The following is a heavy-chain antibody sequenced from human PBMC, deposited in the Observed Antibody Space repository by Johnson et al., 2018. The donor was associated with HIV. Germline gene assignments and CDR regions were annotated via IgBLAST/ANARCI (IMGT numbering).Heavy chain of an antibody. V-gene: IGHV3-30*04. Sequence: QVQLVESGGGVVQPGRSLRLSCAASGFTFSSYAMHWVRQAPGKGLEWVAVISYDGSNNYYADSVKGRFTISRDNSKNTLYLQMNSLRAEDTAVYYCARSIMGAGPFDIWGQGTMVSVSS. CDR3: ARSIMGAGPFDI. CDR2: ISYDGSNN. J-gene: IGHJ3*02. CDR1: GFTFSSYA.